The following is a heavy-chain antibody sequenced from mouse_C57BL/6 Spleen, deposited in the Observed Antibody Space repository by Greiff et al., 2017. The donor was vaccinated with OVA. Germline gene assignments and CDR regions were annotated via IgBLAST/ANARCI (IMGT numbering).Heavy chain of an antibody. Sequence: QVQLQQPGAELVRPGSSVKLSCKASGYTFTSYWMDWVKQRPGQGLEWIGNIYPSDSETHYNQKFKDKATLTVDKSSSTAYMQLSSLTSEDSAVDYCARDGYYSILDYWGQGTTLTVSS. V-gene: IGHV1-61*01. J-gene: IGHJ2*01. CDR3: ARDGYYSILDY. CDR1: GYTFTSYW. D-gene: IGHD2-3*01. CDR2: IYPSDSET.